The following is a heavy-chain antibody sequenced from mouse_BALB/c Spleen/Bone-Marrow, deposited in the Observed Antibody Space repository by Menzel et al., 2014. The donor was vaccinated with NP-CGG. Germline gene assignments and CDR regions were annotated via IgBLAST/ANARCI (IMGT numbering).Heavy chain of an antibody. V-gene: IGHV1-7*01. J-gene: IGHJ3*01. Sequence: VQLQQSGAELAKPRASVKMSCKASGYTFTNYWMHWVKQRPGQGLGWIGYIDPSTGYTEYNQKFKDKATLTADKSSSTAYMQLSSLTSEDSAVYYCARGGIYDGYSYWGQGTLVTVSA. D-gene: IGHD2-3*01. CDR3: ARGGIYDGYSY. CDR1: GYTFTNYW. CDR2: IDPSTGYT.